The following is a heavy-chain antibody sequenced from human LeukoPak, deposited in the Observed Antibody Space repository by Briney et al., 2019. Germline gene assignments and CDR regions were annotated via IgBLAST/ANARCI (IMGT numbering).Heavy chain of an antibody. CDR3: ARDNRAGPYSSSSEGIDY. CDR2: ISDIGSI. J-gene: IGHJ4*02. Sequence: SETLSLTCTVSGGSISSYYWSWIRQPPGKGLEWIAYISDIGSINYNPSLKSRVTISVDTSKNQFSLKLSSVTAADTAVYYCARDNRAGPYSSSSEGIDYWGQGTLVTVSS. CDR1: GGSISSYY. V-gene: IGHV4-59*01. D-gene: IGHD6-6*01.